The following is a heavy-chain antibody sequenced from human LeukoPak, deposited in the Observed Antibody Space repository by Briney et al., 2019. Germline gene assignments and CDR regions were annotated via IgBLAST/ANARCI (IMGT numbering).Heavy chain of an antibody. V-gene: IGHV1-2*02. D-gene: IGHD3-22*01. CDR1: GYTFTGYY. CDR2: INPNSGGT. CDR3: ARAYYYDSSGSGYYGMDV. Sequence: ASVKGSCKASGYTFTGYYMHWVRQAPGQGLEWMGWINPNSGGTNYAQKFQGRVTMTRDTSISTAYMELSRLRSDDTAVYYCARAYYYDSSGSGYYGMDVWGQGTPVTVSS. J-gene: IGHJ6*02.